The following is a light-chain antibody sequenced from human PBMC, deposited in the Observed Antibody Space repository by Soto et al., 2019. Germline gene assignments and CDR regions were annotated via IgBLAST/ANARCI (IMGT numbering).Light chain of an antibody. Sequence: AIQMTQSPSSLSASVGDRVTITCRASQDIRNDLGWYQEKVGQAPKLLIYDASNLQSGVPSRFSGSGSGTDFTLTISSLQTEDFATYYCLQDYNYPWTFGQGTKVEI. CDR3: LQDYNYPWT. V-gene: IGKV1-6*01. CDR1: QDIRND. CDR2: DAS. J-gene: IGKJ1*01.